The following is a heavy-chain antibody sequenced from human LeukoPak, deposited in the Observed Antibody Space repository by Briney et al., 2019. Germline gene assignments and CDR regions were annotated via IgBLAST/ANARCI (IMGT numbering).Heavy chain of an antibody. Sequence: MPSETLSLTCAVSGGSFSGHYWNWIRQPPGKGLEWIGEINHGGSTNYNPSLKSRVTISVDTSQNQFSLRLSSVTAADTAVYYCARGRYVTTRGGAAAGFLDYWGQGTLVTVST. D-gene: IGHD6-13*01. CDR2: INHGGST. CDR3: ARGRYVTTRGGAAAGFLDY. CDR1: GGSFSGHY. V-gene: IGHV4-34*01. J-gene: IGHJ4*02.